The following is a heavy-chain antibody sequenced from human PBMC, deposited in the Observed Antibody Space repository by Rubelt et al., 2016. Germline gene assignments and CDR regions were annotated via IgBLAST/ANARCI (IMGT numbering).Heavy chain of an antibody. CDR3: AKVGGGRVGAFDY. D-gene: IGHD1-26*01. J-gene: IGHJ4*02. CDR1: GFTFSSYA. Sequence: EVQLLESGGGLVQPGGSLRLSCAASGFTFSSYAMSWVRQAPGKGLEWVSAISGSGGSTYYAGSVKGRFTISRDNSKNTLYLQMNSLRAEDTAVYYCAKVGGGRVGAFDYWGQGTLVTVSS. CDR2: ISGSGGST. V-gene: IGHV3-23*01.